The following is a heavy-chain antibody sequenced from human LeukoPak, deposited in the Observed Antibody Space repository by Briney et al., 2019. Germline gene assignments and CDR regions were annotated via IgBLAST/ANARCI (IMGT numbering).Heavy chain of an antibody. J-gene: IGHJ4*02. V-gene: IGHV3-33*01. CDR1: GFTFSSYG. CDR2: IWYDGGNK. D-gene: IGHD5-24*01. Sequence: GRSLRLPCAASGFTFSSYGMHWVRQAPGKGLQWVAFIWYDGGNKYYADSVKGRFTISRDNSKNTLYLQMNSLRAEDTAFYYCARDAPQFIDYWGQGTLVTVSS. CDR3: ARDAPQFIDY.